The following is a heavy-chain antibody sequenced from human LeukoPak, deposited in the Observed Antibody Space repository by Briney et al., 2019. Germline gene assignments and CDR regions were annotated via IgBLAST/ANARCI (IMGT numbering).Heavy chain of an antibody. J-gene: IGHJ6*03. CDR3: ARMVNRFFRYYYYMDV. CDR1: GRSFSGYY. V-gene: IGHV4-34*01. D-gene: IGHD5-18*01. CDR2: INHSGST. Sequence: PSETLSLTCAVYGRSFSGYYWSWIRQPPGKGLEWIGEINHSGSTNYNPSLKSRVTISVDTSKNQFSLKLSSVTAADTAVYYCARMVNRFFRYYYYMDVWGKGTTVTVSS.